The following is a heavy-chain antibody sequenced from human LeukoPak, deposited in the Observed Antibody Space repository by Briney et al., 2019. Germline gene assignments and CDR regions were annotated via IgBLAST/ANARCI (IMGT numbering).Heavy chain of an antibody. CDR2: IYTSGST. J-gene: IGHJ6*03. Sequence: PSETLSLTCTVSGGSISSYYWSWLRQPAGKGLEWIGRIYTSGSTNYNPSLKSRVTMSVDTSKNQFSLKLSSVTAADTAVYYCARQSTVTKGVGYYYYYMDVWGKGTTVTVSS. CDR3: ARQSTVTKGVGYYYYYMDV. CDR1: GGSISSYY. V-gene: IGHV4-4*07. D-gene: IGHD4-17*01.